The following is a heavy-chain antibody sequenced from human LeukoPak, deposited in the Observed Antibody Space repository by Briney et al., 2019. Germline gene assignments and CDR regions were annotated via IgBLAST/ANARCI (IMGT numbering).Heavy chain of an antibody. J-gene: IGHJ5*02. V-gene: IGHV3-74*01. CDR1: GFTFSSYW. CDR2: INSDGSST. D-gene: IGHD3-22*01. CDR3: AKEGDYDTPFDP. Sequence: PGGSLRLSCAASGFTFSSYWMHWVRQAPGKGLVWVSRINSDGSSTSYADSVKGRFTISRDNAKNTLYLQMNSLRTEDTALYNCAKEGDYDTPFDPWGQGTLVAVSS.